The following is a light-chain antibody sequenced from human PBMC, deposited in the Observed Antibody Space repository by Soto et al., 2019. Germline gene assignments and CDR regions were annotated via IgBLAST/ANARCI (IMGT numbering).Light chain of an antibody. J-gene: IGLJ1*01. CDR2: EVS. V-gene: IGLV2-14*01. CDR3: SSFSSRTTLYV. Sequence: QSALTPPASVSGSPGQSITISCTGSSSDVGGFNFVSWYQQHPGKAPKVIIFEVSNRPSGISNRFSGSKSGNTASLTISGLQAEDEADYYCSSFSSRTTLYVFGTGTKLTVL. CDR1: SSDVGGFNF.